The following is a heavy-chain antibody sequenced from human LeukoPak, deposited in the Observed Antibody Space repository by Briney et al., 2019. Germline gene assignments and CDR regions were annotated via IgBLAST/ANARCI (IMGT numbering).Heavy chain of an antibody. J-gene: IGHJ4*02. Sequence: SETLSLACTVSGGSISSHYWNWIRKPPGRGREWVGYIYYSGSTIYNPSLKSRVTISLDTSKKQISLKLSSVTAADTAVYYCARDITGDSDYWGQGTLVTVSS. CDR2: IYYSGST. D-gene: IGHD7-27*01. CDR3: ARDITGDSDY. CDR1: GGSISSHY. V-gene: IGHV4-59*11.